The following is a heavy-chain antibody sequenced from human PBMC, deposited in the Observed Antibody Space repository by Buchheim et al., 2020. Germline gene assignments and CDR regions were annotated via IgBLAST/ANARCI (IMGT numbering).Heavy chain of an antibody. J-gene: IGHJ4*02. CDR3: ARDRVGYSSSYCLFDY. CDR1: GFTFSSYG. V-gene: IGHV3-33*01. CDR2: IWYDGSNK. Sequence: QVQLVESGGGVVQSGRSLRLSCAASGFTFSSYGMHWVRQAPGKGLEWVAVIWYDGSNKYYADSVKGRFTISRDNSKNTLYLQMNSLRAEDTAVYYCARDRVGYSSSYCLFDYWGQGTL. D-gene: IGHD6-6*01.